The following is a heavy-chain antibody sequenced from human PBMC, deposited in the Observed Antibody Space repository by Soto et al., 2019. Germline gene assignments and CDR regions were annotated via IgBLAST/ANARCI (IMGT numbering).Heavy chain of an antibody. D-gene: IGHD1-26*01. CDR1: GDSMSKYY. Sequence: QVRLQESGPGLVKPSETLSLTCNVSGDSMSKYYWSWIRQPAGKGLEWIGRIYTSGSTNYNPSLKSRVTMSIETSNNHFSLNLRSVTAADTAVYYCARTVGAAYYFDFWGQGALVTVSS. CDR2: IYTSGST. J-gene: IGHJ4*02. V-gene: IGHV4-4*07. CDR3: ARTVGAAYYFDF.